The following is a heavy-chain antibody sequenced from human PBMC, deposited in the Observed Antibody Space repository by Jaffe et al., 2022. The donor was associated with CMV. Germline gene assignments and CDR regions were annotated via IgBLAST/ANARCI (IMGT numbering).Heavy chain of an antibody. CDR3: ARAPYNYYYYYYMDV. V-gene: IGHV4-34*01. CDR1: GGSFSGYY. CDR2: INHSGST. D-gene: IGHD3-16*01. Sequence: QVQLQQWGAGLLKPSETLSLTCAVYGGSFSGYYWSWIRQPPGKGLEWIGEINHSGSTNYNPSLKSRVTISVDTSKNQFSLKLSSVTAADTAVYYCARAPYNYYYYYYMDVWGKGTTVTVSS. J-gene: IGHJ6*03.